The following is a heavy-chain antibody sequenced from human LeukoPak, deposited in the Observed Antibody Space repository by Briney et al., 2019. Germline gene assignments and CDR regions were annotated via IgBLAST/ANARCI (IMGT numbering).Heavy chain of an antibody. D-gene: IGHD4-23*01. CDR1: GFTFSRYA. Sequence: GGSLRLSCAASGFTFSRYAMNWVRQAPGKGLEWVSSISGSGDSTYYADSVEGRLTISRDNSKNTLYLQMNSLRAEDTAVYYCAKDMFGGNSAVDCWGQGTLVTVSS. CDR2: ISGSGDST. J-gene: IGHJ4*02. V-gene: IGHV3-23*01. CDR3: AKDMFGGNSAVDC.